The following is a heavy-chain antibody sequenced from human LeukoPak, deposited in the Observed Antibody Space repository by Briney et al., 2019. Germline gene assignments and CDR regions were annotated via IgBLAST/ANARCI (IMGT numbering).Heavy chain of an antibody. CDR3: ARKTDSSGSGDY. CDR1: GFTFSNFA. CDR2: IYSRGGT. D-gene: IGHD3-22*01. J-gene: IGHJ4*02. Sequence: PGGSLRLSCAASGFTFSNFAMSWVRQAPGKGLECVSVIYSRGGTYYADSVQGRFTISRDASKNTLFLQMNSLRADDTAVYYCARKTDSSGSGDYWGQGTLVTVSS. V-gene: IGHV3-53*01.